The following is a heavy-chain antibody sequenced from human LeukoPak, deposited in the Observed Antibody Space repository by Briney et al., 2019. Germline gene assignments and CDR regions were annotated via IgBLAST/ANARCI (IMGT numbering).Heavy chain of an antibody. CDR3: ARDFGNDYYYYMDV. D-gene: IGHD4-23*01. Sequence: GGSLRLSCAASGFTFSSYAISWVRQAPGKGLEWVAVISYDGSNKYYAESVKGRFTISRDNSKNTLYLQMNSLRAEDTAVYSCARDFGNDYYYYMDVWGKGTTVIVSS. V-gene: IGHV3-30-3*01. J-gene: IGHJ6*03. CDR1: GFTFSSYA. CDR2: ISYDGSNK.